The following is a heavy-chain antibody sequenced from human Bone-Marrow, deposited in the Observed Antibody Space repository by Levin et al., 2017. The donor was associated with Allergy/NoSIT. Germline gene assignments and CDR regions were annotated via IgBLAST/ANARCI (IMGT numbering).Heavy chain of an antibody. CDR2: INSITGYT. V-gene: IGHV1-2*02. CDR1: GNTFSGYY. D-gene: IGHD3-22*01. Sequence: ASVKVSCKASGNTFSGYYLHWVRQAPGQGLEWMGWINSITGYTNYAQNFQGRVTMTRDPSISTAYMVLTRLKSDDTALYYCATKIYYYDSRGAFDVWGKGTMVTVSS. J-gene: IGHJ3*01. CDR3: ATKIYYYDSRGAFDV.